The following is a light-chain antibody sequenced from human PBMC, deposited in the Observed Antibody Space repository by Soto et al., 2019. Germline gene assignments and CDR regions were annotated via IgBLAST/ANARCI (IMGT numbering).Light chain of an antibody. V-gene: IGKV4-1*01. CDR3: QQYYSFPT. CDR1: QSVLFNSNNKNY. CDR2: WAS. Sequence: DIVMTQSPDSLAVSLGERATINCKSTQSVLFNSNNKNYLAWYQQKPGQPPXXLIYWASTRESGVPDRFSGSASGTDFTLTISSLQAEDVAVYYCQQYYSFPTFGQGTKVDIK. J-gene: IGKJ1*01.